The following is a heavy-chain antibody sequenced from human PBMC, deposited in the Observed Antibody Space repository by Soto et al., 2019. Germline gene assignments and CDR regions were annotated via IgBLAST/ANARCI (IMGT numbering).Heavy chain of an antibody. CDR3: ARDRWGSGWYDY. Sequence: ETLSLTCTVSGGSISSYYWSWIRQPPGKGLEWIGYIYYSGSTNYNPSLKSRVTISVDTSKNQFSLKLSSVTAADTAVYYCARDRWGSGWYDYWGQGTLVTVSS. CDR2: IYYSGST. D-gene: IGHD6-19*01. CDR1: GGSISSYY. J-gene: IGHJ4*02. V-gene: IGHV4-59*01.